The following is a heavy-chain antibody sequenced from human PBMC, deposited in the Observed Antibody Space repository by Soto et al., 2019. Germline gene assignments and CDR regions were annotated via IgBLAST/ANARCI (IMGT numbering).Heavy chain of an antibody. CDR2: SYYRGNT. CDR3: ATADGFGLVTPFFEY. V-gene: IGHV4-39*01. J-gene: IGHJ4*02. Sequence: QLQLQESGPGLVKPSETLSLTCTVSGGSISSSNYYWGWIRQTPGKGLEWIGSSYYRGNTHYNPSLKSRVTIYVDTSKNQFSLTLYSVTAAATAVYYWATADGFGLVTPFFEYWGQGTLVTVSS. CDR1: GGSISSSNYY. D-gene: IGHD3-3*01.